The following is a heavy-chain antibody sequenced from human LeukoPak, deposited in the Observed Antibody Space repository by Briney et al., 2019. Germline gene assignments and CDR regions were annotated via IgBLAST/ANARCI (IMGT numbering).Heavy chain of an antibody. D-gene: IGHD3-3*01. Sequence: GGSLRLSCVASGFTVYNFAMSWVRRAPGKGLEWVSLITGGGGSTDYADSVKGRFTISRDNSKNTLYLQMNSLRAEDTATYYCAKDGRSGAPFDRWGQGTVLTVSS. CDR1: GFTVYNFA. J-gene: IGHJ4*02. CDR2: ITGGGGST. CDR3: AKDGRSGAPFDR. V-gene: IGHV3-23*01.